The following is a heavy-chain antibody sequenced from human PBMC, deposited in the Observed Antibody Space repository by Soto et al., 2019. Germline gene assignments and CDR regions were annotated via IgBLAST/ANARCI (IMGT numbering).Heavy chain of an antibody. Sequence: GGSLRLSCAASGFTFSTYAMHWVRQAPGKGLEWVAVLSYDGSNKYYADSVKGRFTISRDNSKNTLNLQMNRIRAEDTAVYYCARVVPAAMYYYYGMDVWGQGTTVTVS. V-gene: IGHV3-30*03. CDR1: GFTFSTYA. CDR2: LSYDGSNK. D-gene: IGHD2-2*01. CDR3: ARVVPAAMYYYYGMDV. J-gene: IGHJ6*02.